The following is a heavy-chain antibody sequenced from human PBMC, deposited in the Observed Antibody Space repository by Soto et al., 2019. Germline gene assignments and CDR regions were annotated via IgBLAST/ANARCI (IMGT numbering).Heavy chain of an antibody. Sequence: EVQLLESGGGLVQPGGSLRLSCAASGFTFSSYAMSWVRQAPGKGLEWVSAISGSGGSTYYADSVKGRFTISRDNSKNTPYLQMNSLRAEDTAVYYCAKDGGEYCSSTSCYLYYFDYWGQGTLVTVSS. CDR3: AKDGGEYCSSTSCYLYYFDY. J-gene: IGHJ4*02. CDR2: ISGSGGST. CDR1: GFTFSSYA. D-gene: IGHD2-2*01. V-gene: IGHV3-23*01.